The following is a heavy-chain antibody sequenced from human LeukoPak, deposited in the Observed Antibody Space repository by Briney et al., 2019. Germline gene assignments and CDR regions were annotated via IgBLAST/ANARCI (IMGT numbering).Heavy chain of an antibody. V-gene: IGHV4-59*01. CDR3: ARRSYSSLDY. D-gene: IGHD6-19*01. Sequence: SETLSLTCTVSGGSISSYYWSWIRQPPGKGLEWIGYIYYSGSTNYNPSLKSRVTISVDTSKNQFSLKLSSVTAADTAVYYCARRSYSSLDYWGQGTLVTVSS. CDR1: GGSISSYY. CDR2: IYYSGST. J-gene: IGHJ4*02.